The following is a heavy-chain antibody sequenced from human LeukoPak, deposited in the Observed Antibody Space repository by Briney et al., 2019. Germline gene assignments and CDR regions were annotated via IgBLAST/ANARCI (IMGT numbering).Heavy chain of an antibody. V-gene: IGHV4-4*02. CDR1: GGSVSRSNW. Sequence: PSETLSLTCAVSGGSVSRSNWWNWVRQPPGKGLEWIGEIHHSGSTNYNPSLKSRVTMSVDRSKNQFSLKLSSVTAADTAVYYCARTEAFYSDTSCSNWFDPWGQGTLVTVSS. CDR2: IHHSGST. CDR3: ARTEAFYSDTSCSNWFDP. J-gene: IGHJ5*02. D-gene: IGHD2-2*01.